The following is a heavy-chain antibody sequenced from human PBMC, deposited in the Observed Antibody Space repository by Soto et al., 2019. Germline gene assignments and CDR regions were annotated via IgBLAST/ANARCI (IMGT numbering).Heavy chain of an antibody. CDR3: AAERYFDWLAHFYYYGMDV. V-gene: IGHV1-58*01. Sequence: SVKVSCKAPGFTFTSSAVQWVRQARGQRLEWIGWIVVGSGNTNYAQKFQERVTITRDMSTSTAYMELSSLRSEDTAVYYCAAERYFDWLAHFYYYGMDVWGQGTTVTV. J-gene: IGHJ6*02. CDR1: GFTFTSSA. D-gene: IGHD3-9*01. CDR2: IVVGSGNT.